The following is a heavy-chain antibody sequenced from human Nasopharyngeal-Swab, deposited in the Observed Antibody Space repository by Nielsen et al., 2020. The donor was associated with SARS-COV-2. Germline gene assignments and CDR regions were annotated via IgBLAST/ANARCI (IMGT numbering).Heavy chain of an antibody. J-gene: IGHJ4*02. Sequence: GESLKISCAASGFTFSSYSMNWVRQAPGKGLEWVSSISSSSSYIYYADSVKGRFTISRDNAKNSLYLQMNSLRAEDTAVYYCARDRGIDGRIDYWGQGTWSPSPQ. V-gene: IGHV3-21*01. D-gene: IGHD6-13*01. CDR2: ISSSSSYI. CDR1: GFTFSSYS. CDR3: ARDRGIDGRIDY.